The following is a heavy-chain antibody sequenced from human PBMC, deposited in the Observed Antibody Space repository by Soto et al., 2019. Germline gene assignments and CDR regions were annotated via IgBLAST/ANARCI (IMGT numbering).Heavy chain of an antibody. D-gene: IGHD4-17*01. CDR3: ARSSPSTVPTFDY. Sequence: SETLSLTCAVSGGSISSGGYSWSWIRQPPGKGLEWIGYIYHSGSTYYNPSLKSRVTISVDRSKNQFSLKLSSVTAADTAVYYCARSSPSTVPTFDYWGQGTLVTVSP. J-gene: IGHJ4*02. CDR1: GGSISSGGYS. V-gene: IGHV4-30-2*01. CDR2: IYHSGST.